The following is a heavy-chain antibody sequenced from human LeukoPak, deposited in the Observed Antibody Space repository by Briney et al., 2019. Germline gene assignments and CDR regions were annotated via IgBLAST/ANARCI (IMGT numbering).Heavy chain of an antibody. CDR1: GYSLTYW. CDR2: IYSGDSHT. Sequence: GESLKISCKGSGYSLTYWIGWVRQMPGEGLEWMGIIYSGDSHTKYSPSFQGRVTISADKSISTAYLQWSSLEASDTAMYYCASARHGDYVWDYWGQGTLVTVSS. J-gene: IGHJ4*02. CDR3: ASARHGDYVWDY. V-gene: IGHV5-51*01. D-gene: IGHD4-17*01.